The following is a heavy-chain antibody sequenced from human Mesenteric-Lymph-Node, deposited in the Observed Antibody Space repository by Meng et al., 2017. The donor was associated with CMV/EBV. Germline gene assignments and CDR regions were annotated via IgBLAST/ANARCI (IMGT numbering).Heavy chain of an antibody. CDR3: ARTYNAAFDN. Sequence: LTCTFSGFSLSTSGVGVVWIRQPPGKALEWLALIYWDDDKRYSPSLKSRLTITRDTSKNQVVLTMTNMDPVDTATYYCARTYNAAFDNWGQGTLVTVSS. V-gene: IGHV2-5*02. CDR2: IYWDDDK. D-gene: IGHD1-1*01. CDR1: GFSLSTSGVG. J-gene: IGHJ4*02.